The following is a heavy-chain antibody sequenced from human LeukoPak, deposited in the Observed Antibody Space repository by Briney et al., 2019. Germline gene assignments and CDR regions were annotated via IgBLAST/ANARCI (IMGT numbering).Heavy chain of an antibody. CDR1: GYTFTGYY. V-gene: IGHV1-18*04. J-gene: IGHJ4*02. CDR2: ISAYNGNT. CDR3: ARGGFYDYVWGTYRYFDY. Sequence: GASVKVSCKASGYTFTGYYMHWVRQAPGQGLEWMGWISAYNGNTNYAQNYQGRVTMTTDTTTSTAYMELRSLSSDDTAVYYCARGGFYDYVWGTYRYFDYWGQGTLVTVSS. D-gene: IGHD3-16*02.